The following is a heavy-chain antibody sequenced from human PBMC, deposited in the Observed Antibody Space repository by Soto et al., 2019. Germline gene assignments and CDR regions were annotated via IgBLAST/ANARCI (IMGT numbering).Heavy chain of an antibody. J-gene: IGHJ4*02. Sequence: QVQLVQSGAEVKKPGASVKVSCKASGYTFTSYHMHWVRQAPGQGLEWMGIINPSGGSTSYAQKFQGRVTMTRDTSTSTVYMELSSLRSEDTAVYYCARAPTGIAAAGSGVDYWGQGTLVTVSS. CDR3: ARAPTGIAAAGSGVDY. V-gene: IGHV1-46*01. D-gene: IGHD6-13*01. CDR1: GYTFTSYH. CDR2: INPSGGST.